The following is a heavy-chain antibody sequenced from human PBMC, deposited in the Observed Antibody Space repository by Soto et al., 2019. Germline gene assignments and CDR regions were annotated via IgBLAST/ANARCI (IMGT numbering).Heavy chain of an antibody. V-gene: IGHV3-33*01. J-gene: IGHJ2*01. Sequence: QVQLVESGGGVVQPGKSLRLSCAASGFTFSTHGMHWVRQAPGKGLDWVAVILYDGSNKYYTDSVKGRFTISRDNSKSTLYLQMSSLRAEDTAVYYCARDTNWGHWDFDLWGRGTLVTVSS. D-gene: IGHD7-27*01. CDR2: ILYDGSNK. CDR1: GFTFSTHG. CDR3: ARDTNWGHWDFDL.